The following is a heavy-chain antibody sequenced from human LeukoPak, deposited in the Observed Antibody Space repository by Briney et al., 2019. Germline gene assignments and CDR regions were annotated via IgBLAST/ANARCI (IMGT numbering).Heavy chain of an antibody. J-gene: IGHJ3*02. Sequence: ASVKVSCKASGYAFTGYYIHWVRQAPGQGLEWMGWINPNSGGTNSAQKFQGRVTMTRDTSISTAYMELSRLRSDDTAVYYCARVASTTRRHDVFDIWGQGTMVIVSS. CDR3: ARVASTTRRHDVFDI. CDR1: GYAFTGYY. CDR2: INPNSGGT. V-gene: IGHV1-2*02. D-gene: IGHD1-1*01.